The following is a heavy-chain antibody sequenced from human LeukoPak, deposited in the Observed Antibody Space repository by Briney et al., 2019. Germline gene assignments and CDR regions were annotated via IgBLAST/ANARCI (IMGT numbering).Heavy chain of an antibody. CDR1: GGSISSGGYY. J-gene: IGHJ4*02. CDR2: IYHSGST. CDR3: ARLDYGDYAHLY. D-gene: IGHD4-17*01. Sequence: SQTLSLTCTVSGGSISSGGYYWSWIRQPPGKGLEWIGYIYHSGSTYYNPSLKSRVTISVDRSKNQFSLKLSSVTAADTAVYYCARLDYGDYAHLYWGQGTLVTVSS. V-gene: IGHV4-30-2*01.